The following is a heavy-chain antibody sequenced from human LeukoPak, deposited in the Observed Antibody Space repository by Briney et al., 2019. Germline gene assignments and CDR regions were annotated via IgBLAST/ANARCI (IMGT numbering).Heavy chain of an antibody. D-gene: IGHD3-22*01. J-gene: IGHJ6*03. CDR1: GGSFSGYY. Sequence: SETLSLTCAVYGGSFSGYYWSWTRQPPGKGLEWIGEINHSGSTNYNPSLKSRVTISVDTSKNQFSLKLSSVTAADTAAYYCARGVPQYYYDSSGYYDFYYYYYYMDVWGKGTTVTVSS. CDR3: ARGVPQYYYDSSGYYDFYYYYYYMDV. CDR2: INHSGST. V-gene: IGHV4-34*01.